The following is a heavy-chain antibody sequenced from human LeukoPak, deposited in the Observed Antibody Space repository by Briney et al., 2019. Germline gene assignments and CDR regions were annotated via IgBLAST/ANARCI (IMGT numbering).Heavy chain of an antibody. V-gene: IGHV3-30-3*01. CDR1: GFTFRNYA. D-gene: IGHD4-17*01. CDR3: ALQYGDYVTGAFDI. Sequence: GGSLRLSCTASGFTFRNYAMHWVRQAPGKGLEGVAVISYAGNNKYYADSVKGRFTISRDNSKNTLYQQMNSLRADDTAVYYCALQYGDYVTGAFDIWGQGTMVTVSS. J-gene: IGHJ3*02. CDR2: ISYAGNNK.